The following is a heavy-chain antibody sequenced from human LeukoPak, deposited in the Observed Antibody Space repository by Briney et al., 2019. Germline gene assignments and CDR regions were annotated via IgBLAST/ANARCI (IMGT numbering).Heavy chain of an antibody. D-gene: IGHD6-13*01. CDR3: AKATGYVAAAGQFDY. CDR1: GFTFSSYA. J-gene: IGHJ4*02. CDR2: ISGSGGST. Sequence: GGSLRLSCAGSGFTFSSYAMTWVRQAPGKGLEWVSAISGSGGSTYYADSVKGRFTISRDNSKNTLYLQMNSLRAEDTAVYYCAKATGYVAAAGQFDYWGQGTLVTVSS. V-gene: IGHV3-23*01.